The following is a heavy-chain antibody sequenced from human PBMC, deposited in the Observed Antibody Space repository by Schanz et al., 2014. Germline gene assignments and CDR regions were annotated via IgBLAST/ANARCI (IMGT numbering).Heavy chain of an antibody. J-gene: IGHJ4*02. CDR2: IYDGGST. CDR1: GGSISSGGYY. CDR3: ARARSWPDY. Sequence: QVQLQESGPGLVKPSQTLSLTCTVSGGSISSGGYYWSWIRQHPGKGLEWIGYIYDGGSTYYNPSRKSRVAISVDASKNQCSLRLSSVTAADTAVYYCARARSWPDYWGQGTLVTVSS. D-gene: IGHD6-13*01. V-gene: IGHV4-31*03.